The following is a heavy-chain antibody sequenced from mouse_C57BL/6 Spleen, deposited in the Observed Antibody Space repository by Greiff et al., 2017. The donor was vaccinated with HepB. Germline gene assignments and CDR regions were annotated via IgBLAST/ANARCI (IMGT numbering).Heavy chain of an antibody. CDR3: ARSRLGEVDY. D-gene: IGHD4-1*01. J-gene: IGHJ2*01. CDR1: GYAFSSSW. V-gene: IGHV1-82*01. CDR2: IYPGDGDT. Sequence: VQLQQSGPELVKPGASVKISCKASGYAFSSSWMNWVKQRPGKGLEWIGRIYPGDGDTNYNGKFKGKATLTADKSSSTAYMQLSSLTSEDSAVYFCARSRLGEVDYWGQGTTLTVSS.